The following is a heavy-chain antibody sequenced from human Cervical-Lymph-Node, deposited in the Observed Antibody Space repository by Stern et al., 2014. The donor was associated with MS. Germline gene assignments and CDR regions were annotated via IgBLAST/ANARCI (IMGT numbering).Heavy chain of an antibody. J-gene: IGHJ5*02. CDR2: IIPMLGLA. D-gene: IGHD2-15*01. Sequence: VQLEESGAEVKNPGSSMNVSCKTSGGTLSSSYAITWMRQAPGQGLEWMGRIIPMLGLANYAQKFQDRVTITADTSTSTTYMELISLRSEDTAVYYCARGVVSNRAAATLHNLFDPWGQGTRVTVSS. CDR3: ARGVVSNRAAATLHNLFDP. CDR1: GGTLSSSYA. V-gene: IGHV1-69*09.